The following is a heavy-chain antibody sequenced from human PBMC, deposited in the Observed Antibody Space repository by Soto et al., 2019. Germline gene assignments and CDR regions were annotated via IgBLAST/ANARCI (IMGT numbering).Heavy chain of an antibody. CDR2: VYNSGST. J-gene: IGHJ4*02. Sequence: PSETLSLTCTVSGGSIISNYCTCVRHPPLKGLEWIVYVYNSGSTNYNPSLKSRVTISEDTSKSQFSLKVNSMTAADTAVYYCARYRREAVAGYTLDNWGQGILVTVSS. CDR3: ARYRREAVAGYTLDN. D-gene: IGHD6-13*01. V-gene: IGHV4-59*01. CDR1: GGSIISNY.